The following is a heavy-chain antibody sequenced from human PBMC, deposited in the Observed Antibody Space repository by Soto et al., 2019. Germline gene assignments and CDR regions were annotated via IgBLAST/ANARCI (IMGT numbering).Heavy chain of an antibody. CDR1: GGSISSGDYY. Sequence: QVQLQESGPGLVKPSQTLSLTCTVSGGSISSGDYYWSWIRQPPGKGLEWIGYIYYSGSTYYNPSLKSRVTISVDTSKNQFSLKLSSVTAADTAVYYCARAPDSSGYYPVGAFDIWGQGTMVTVSS. CDR3: ARAPDSSGYYPVGAFDI. CDR2: IYYSGST. D-gene: IGHD3-22*01. J-gene: IGHJ3*02. V-gene: IGHV4-30-4*01.